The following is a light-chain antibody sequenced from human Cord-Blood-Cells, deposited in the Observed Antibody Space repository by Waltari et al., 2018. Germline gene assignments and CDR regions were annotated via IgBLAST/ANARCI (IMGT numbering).Light chain of an antibody. J-gene: IGLJ2*01. V-gene: IGLV1-40*01. CDR2: GNS. CDR1: SSNIGAGYD. Sequence: QSVLTQPPSVSGAPGQRVTISCTGSSSNIGAGYDVHWYQQLPGTAPKLLIYGNSNRPSGGPARFSGSKSGTSAALAITGLQAEDEADYYCQSYDSSLSGVVFGGGTKLTVL. CDR3: QSYDSSLSGVV.